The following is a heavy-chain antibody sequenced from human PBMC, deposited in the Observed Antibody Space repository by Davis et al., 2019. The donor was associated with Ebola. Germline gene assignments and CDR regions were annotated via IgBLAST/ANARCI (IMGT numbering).Heavy chain of an antibody. CDR2: ISSDGSYT. D-gene: IGHD5-12*01. J-gene: IGHJ4*02. V-gene: IGHV3-74*03. CDR3: ARAVVDIVATPYFDY. Sequence: PGGSLRLSCVASGFAFRNYWMHWVRQAPGKGLEWVSRISSDGSYTTHADSVRGRFTMSRDNAENTLYLQMNSLRDDDTAVYYCARAVVDIVATPYFDYWGQGTLVPVSS. CDR1: GFAFRNYW.